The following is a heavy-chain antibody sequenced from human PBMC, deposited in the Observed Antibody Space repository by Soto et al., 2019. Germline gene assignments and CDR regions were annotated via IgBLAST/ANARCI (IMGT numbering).Heavy chain of an antibody. Sequence: SVKVSCKASGGTFSSYAISWVRQAPGQGLEWMGGIIPIFGTANYAQKFQGRVTITADESTSTAYMELSSLRSEDTAVYYCARDHNDSSGYYYLNTDAFDIWGQGTMVTVSS. CDR1: GGTFSSYA. J-gene: IGHJ3*02. D-gene: IGHD3-22*01. V-gene: IGHV1-69*13. CDR2: IIPIFGTA. CDR3: ARDHNDSSGYYYLNTDAFDI.